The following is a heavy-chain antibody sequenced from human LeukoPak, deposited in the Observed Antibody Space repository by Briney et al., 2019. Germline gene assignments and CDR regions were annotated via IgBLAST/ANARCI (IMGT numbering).Heavy chain of an antibody. J-gene: IGHJ5*02. CDR2: ISSSSSYI. CDR1: GFTFSSYS. D-gene: IGHD2-2*01. Sequence: GGSLRLSCAASGFTFSSYSMNWVRQAPGKGLEWVSSISSSSSYIYYADSVKGRFTISRDNAKNSLYLQMNSLRAEDTAAYYCARGSPLDCSSTSCYQGWFDPWGQGTLVTVSS. V-gene: IGHV3-21*04. CDR3: ARGSPLDCSSTSCYQGWFDP.